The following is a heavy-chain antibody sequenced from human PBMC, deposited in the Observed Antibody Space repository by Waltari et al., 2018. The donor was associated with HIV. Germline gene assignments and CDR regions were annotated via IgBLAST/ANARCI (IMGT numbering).Heavy chain of an antibody. CDR2: INVGRDET. V-gene: IGHV1-3*01. CDR3: ARGADWLVNVLEY. Sequence: QVQLVQSGAEVKKPGASVKVSCEAFGFTFNNYPIHWMRQAPGQGLEGIGWINVGRDETRYTQVLKDIVTFTGDTSETTVFMELSSLKSADTALYFCARGADWLVNVLEYWGPGTLVTVSS. CDR1: GFTFNNYP. J-gene: IGHJ4*02. D-gene: IGHD6-19*01.